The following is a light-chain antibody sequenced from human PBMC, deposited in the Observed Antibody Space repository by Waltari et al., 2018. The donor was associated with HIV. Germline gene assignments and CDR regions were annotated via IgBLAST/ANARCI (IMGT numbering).Light chain of an antibody. J-gene: IGKJ2*01. CDR3: HQYAVPPRT. Sequence: EIVLTQSPGTLSLSPGERATLSCRASQSVTGSHLAWYQQRPGQAPRLLIYDASNRATDIADRFSGSGSETDFTLTISRLDPEDFAVYYCHQYAVPPRTFGQGTKLEIK. CDR2: DAS. CDR1: QSVTGSH. V-gene: IGKV3-20*01.